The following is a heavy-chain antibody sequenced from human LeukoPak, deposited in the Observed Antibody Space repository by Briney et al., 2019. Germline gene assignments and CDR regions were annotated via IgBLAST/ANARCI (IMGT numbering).Heavy chain of an antibody. J-gene: IGHJ4*02. CDR1: GFTFSTYE. CDR3: ARDASGHNLPFGY. D-gene: IGHD1-14*01. Sequence: GGSLRLSCAASGFTFSTYEMNWVRQAPGKGLEWVSYISGGGETRYYADSVKGRFTISRDNGKNSLHLQMNSLRAEDTAVYYCARDASGHNLPFGYWGQGTVVTVSS. CDR2: ISGGGETR. V-gene: IGHV3-48*03.